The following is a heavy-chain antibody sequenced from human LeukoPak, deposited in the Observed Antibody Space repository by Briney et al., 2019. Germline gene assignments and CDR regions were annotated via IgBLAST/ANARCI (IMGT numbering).Heavy chain of an antibody. Sequence: GASVKVSCKASGNTFTGYYMHWVRQAPGQGFEWMGWINPNSGGTNYAQKFQGRVTMTRDTSISTAYMELSRLRSDDTAVYYCARQGYSGHSQGAADYWGQGTLVTVSS. CDR3: ARQGYSGHSQGAADY. V-gene: IGHV1-2*02. CDR2: INPNSGGT. CDR1: GNTFTGYY. D-gene: IGHD4-23*01. J-gene: IGHJ4*02.